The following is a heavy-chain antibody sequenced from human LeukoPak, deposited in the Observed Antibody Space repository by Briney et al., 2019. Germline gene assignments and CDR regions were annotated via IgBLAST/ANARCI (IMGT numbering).Heavy chain of an antibody. D-gene: IGHD5-18*01. CDR1: GGTFSSYI. Sequence: SVKVSCKASGGTFSSYIISWVRQAPGQGLEWMGRIIPILGIANYAQKFQGRVTITADKSTSTAYMELSSLRSEDTAVYYCAASDTAMVIPHYYYYYGMDVWGQGTTVTVSS. V-gene: IGHV1-69*02. CDR3: AASDTAMVIPHYYYYYGMDV. CDR2: IIPILGIA. J-gene: IGHJ6*02.